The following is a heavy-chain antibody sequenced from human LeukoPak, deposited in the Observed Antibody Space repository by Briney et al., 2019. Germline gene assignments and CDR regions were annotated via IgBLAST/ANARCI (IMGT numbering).Heavy chain of an antibody. Sequence: PGGSLRLSCAASRFTFSSYSMNWVRQAPGKGLEWVSSISSSGSYIYYADSVKGRFTISRDNAKNSLYLQMNSLRAEDTAFYYCARLGFTVTPDYWGQGTLVTVSS. CDR2: ISSSGSYI. J-gene: IGHJ4*02. V-gene: IGHV3-21*01. CDR3: ARLGFTVTPDY. CDR1: RFTFSSYS. D-gene: IGHD4-17*01.